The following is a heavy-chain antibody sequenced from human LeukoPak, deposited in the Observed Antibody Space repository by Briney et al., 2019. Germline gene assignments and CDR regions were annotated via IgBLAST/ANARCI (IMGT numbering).Heavy chain of an antibody. CDR1: GFTFSNYW. V-gene: IGHV3-7*03. CDR3: ARHRRYCSGGSCYSGYYFDS. D-gene: IGHD2-15*01. Sequence: GGSLRLSCAASGFTFSNYWMTWVRQAPGKGLEWVANINRDGSERYYVDSVKGRFTISRDDAKSSLYLQMNSLRAEDTAVYYCARHRRYCSGGSCYSGYYFDSWGPGTLVTVSS. J-gene: IGHJ4*02. CDR2: INRDGSER.